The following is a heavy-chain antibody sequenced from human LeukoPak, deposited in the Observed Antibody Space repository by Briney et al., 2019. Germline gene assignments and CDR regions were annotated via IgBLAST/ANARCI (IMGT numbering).Heavy chain of an antibody. D-gene: IGHD2-8*01. CDR1: GFTFSSYD. V-gene: IGHV3-13*01. Sequence: GGSLRLSCAASGFTFSSYDMHWVRQATGKGLEWVSAIGTAVDTYYPGSVKGRFTISRENAKNSLYLQINSLRAGDTAVYYCARGTSEGYFDYWGQGTLVTVSS. CDR2: IGTAVDT. J-gene: IGHJ4*02. CDR3: ARGTSEGYFDY.